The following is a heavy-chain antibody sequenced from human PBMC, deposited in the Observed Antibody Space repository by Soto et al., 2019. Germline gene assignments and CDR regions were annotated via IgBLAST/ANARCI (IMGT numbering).Heavy chain of an antibody. V-gene: IGHV3-33*01. J-gene: IGHJ4*02. D-gene: IGHD3-22*01. CDR1: GFTFSENG. CDR2: ISYDGSIT. CDR3: ARIYGSDSSVYFDN. Sequence: SLRLSCAASGFTFSENGMHWVRQAPGKGLEWVALISYDGSITNYIDPVKGRFTISRDNSKNTLSLQMNSLRDEDTAVYFCARIYGSDSSVYFDNWGQETPATVSS.